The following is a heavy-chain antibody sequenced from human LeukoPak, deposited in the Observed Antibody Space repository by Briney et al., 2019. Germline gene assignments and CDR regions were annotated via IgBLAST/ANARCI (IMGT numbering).Heavy chain of an antibody. Sequence: SETLSLTCAVYGGSFSGYYWSWIRQPPGKGLEWIGEINHSGSTNYNPSLKSRVTISVDTSKNQFSPKLSSVTAADTAVYCCARGSAMYSGSYYSFDYWGQGTLVTVSS. J-gene: IGHJ4*02. D-gene: IGHD1-26*01. CDR1: GGSFSGYY. CDR3: ARGSAMYSGSYYSFDY. CDR2: INHSGST. V-gene: IGHV4-34*01.